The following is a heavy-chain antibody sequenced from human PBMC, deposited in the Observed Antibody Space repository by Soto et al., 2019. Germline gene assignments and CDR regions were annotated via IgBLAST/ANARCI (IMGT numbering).Heavy chain of an antibody. Sequence: SETLSLTCTVSGGSISRNYWSWIRQPPGKGLEWIGYIYYSGSTYYNPSLKSRVTISVDRSKNQFSLKLSSVTAADTAVHYCARAHYGDYGYGMDVWGQGTTVTVSS. V-gene: IGHV4-59*12. CDR3: ARAHYGDYGYGMDV. CDR1: GGSISRNY. CDR2: IYYSGST. J-gene: IGHJ6*02. D-gene: IGHD4-17*01.